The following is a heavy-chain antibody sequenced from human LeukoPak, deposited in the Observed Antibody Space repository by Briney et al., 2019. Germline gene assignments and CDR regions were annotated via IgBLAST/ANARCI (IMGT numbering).Heavy chain of an antibody. CDR3: AREGTYSSSPYFDY. V-gene: IGHV3-23*01. J-gene: IGHJ4*02. D-gene: IGHD6-6*01. CDR2: IRPSGDNT. CDR1: GFTFSSYD. Sequence: GGSLRLSCAASGFTFSSYDMTWVRQAPGRGLEWVSSIRPSGDNTYYADSVKGRFTISRDNSKNTLYLQMNSLRAEDTAVYYCAREGTYSSSPYFDYWGQGTLVTVSS.